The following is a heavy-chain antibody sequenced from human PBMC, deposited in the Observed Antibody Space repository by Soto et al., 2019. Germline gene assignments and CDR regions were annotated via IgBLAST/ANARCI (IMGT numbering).Heavy chain of an antibody. CDR2: IIPVFRSA. CDR1: GGTFNKCA. V-gene: IGHV1-69*13. CDR3: ARRYCASDNCPLFYYFVDL. J-gene: IGHJ6*02. Sequence: SVKVSCKASGGTFNKCAFSWVRQAPGQGFEWMGGIIPVFRSANYAQRFRGRITITADEYTSTVYLYLNDLRSDDTAVYYCARRYCASDNCPLFYYFVDLWGLGTTVTVSS. D-gene: IGHD2-21*02.